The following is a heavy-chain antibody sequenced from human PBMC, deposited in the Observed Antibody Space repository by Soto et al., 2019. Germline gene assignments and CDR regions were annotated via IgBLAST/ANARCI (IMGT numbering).Heavy chain of an antibody. V-gene: IGHV1-3*05. D-gene: IGHD3-9*01. J-gene: IGHJ4*02. CDR2: IKADNGDT. CDR1: GYIFADYA. CDR3: APSDWAW. Sequence: HIVQSGPEEKSPGASVKLSCTTSGYIFADYAIHWVRQAPGQGLEWVGWIKADNGDTRYSPKFQGRLIITRDLSASTSYMELSDLRSTDTGVFCCAPSDWAWWGRGTLITVS.